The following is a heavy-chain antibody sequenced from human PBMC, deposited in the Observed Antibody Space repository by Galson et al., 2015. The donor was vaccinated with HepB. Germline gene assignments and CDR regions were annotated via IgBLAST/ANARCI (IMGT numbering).Heavy chain of an antibody. J-gene: IGHJ4*02. V-gene: IGHV3-73*01. CDR3: VRSGDFSGYSSR. D-gene: IGHD6-13*01. Sequence: SLRLSCAASGFTFSGSAIHWVRQASGRGPEWISHIRSKATNYAALYVPSLQGRFTISRDDSKNMAYLHMRSLKTDDTAVYYCVRSGDFSGYSSRWGQGPLVTVSS. CDR1: GFTFSGSA. CDR2: IRSKATNYAA.